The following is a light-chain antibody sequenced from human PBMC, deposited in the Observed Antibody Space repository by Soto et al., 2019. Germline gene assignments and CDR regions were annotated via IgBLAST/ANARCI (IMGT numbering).Light chain of an antibody. CDR1: HTIINW. V-gene: IGKV1-5*01. Sequence: DIQMTPSPSTLSASVVDIVTITCRSSHTIINWLACYQQTPGKAPNLLIYDGSSVESGVPSRFSGSGSGTEFTLTISSLQPDDFATYYCQQYNSYPYNCGQGTKGDIK. CDR3: QQYNSYPYN. J-gene: IGKJ2*01. CDR2: DGS.